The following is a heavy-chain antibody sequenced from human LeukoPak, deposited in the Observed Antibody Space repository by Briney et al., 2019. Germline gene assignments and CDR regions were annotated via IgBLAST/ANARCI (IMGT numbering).Heavy chain of an antibody. D-gene: IGHD6-6*01. J-gene: IGHJ6*03. Sequence: SVKVSCKASGGTFSSYAISWVRQAPGQGLEWMGRIIPILGIANYAQKFQDRVTITADKSTSTAYMELSSLRSEDTAVYYCARNLEYSSSYYLDVWGKGTTVTVSS. CDR2: IIPILGIA. V-gene: IGHV1-69*04. CDR1: GGTFSSYA. CDR3: ARNLEYSSSYYLDV.